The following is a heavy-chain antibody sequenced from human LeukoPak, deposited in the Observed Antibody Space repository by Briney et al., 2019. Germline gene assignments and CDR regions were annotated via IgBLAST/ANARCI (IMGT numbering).Heavy chain of an antibody. J-gene: IGHJ6*03. CDR2: INHSGTT. CDR3: ARRYSGSYGLYSHHSMDV. Sequence: SETLSLTCAVYGGSFSGYYWSWIRQPPGKGLEWIGEINHSGTTNYNSSLKSRVTVSVDTSKNQFSLRLSSVTAADKAVYYCARRYSGSYGLYSHHSMDVWGKGTTVTISS. D-gene: IGHD1-26*01. V-gene: IGHV4-34*01. CDR1: GGSFSGYY.